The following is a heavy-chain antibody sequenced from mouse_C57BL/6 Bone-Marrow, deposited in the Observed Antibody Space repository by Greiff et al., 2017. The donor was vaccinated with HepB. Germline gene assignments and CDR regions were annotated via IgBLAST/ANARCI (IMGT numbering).Heavy chain of an antibody. CDR3: ARMGCYAMDY. D-gene: IGHD4-1*01. CDR1: GYTFTSYW. CDR2: IDPSDSYT. Sequence: LQQPGAELVMPGASVKLSCKASGYTFTSYWMHWVKQRPGQGLEWIGEIDPSDSYTNYNQKFKGKSTLTVDKSSSTAYMQLSSLTSEDSAVYYCARMGCYAMDYWGQGTSVTVSS. J-gene: IGHJ4*01. V-gene: IGHV1-69*01.